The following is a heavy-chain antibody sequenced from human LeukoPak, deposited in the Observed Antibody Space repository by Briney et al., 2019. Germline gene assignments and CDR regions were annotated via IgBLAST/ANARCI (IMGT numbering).Heavy chain of an antibody. CDR1: GFSFSSYG. J-gene: IGHJ4*02. D-gene: IGHD6-19*01. Sequence: GGSLRLSCAASGFSFSSYGMHWVRQAPGKGPEWVAFIRYDENDKYYADSVKGRFTISRDNSKNTLYLQMNTLRPEDTAVYYCAKGYSSGYYNSFDYWGQGTLVTVSS. CDR3: AKGYSSGYYNSFDY. V-gene: IGHV3-30*02. CDR2: IRYDENDK.